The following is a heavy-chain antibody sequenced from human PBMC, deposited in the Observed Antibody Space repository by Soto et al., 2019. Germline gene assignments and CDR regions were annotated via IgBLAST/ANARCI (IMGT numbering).Heavy chain of an antibody. CDR3: ARLGIAARPGPAY. Sequence: QLQLQESGPGLVKPSETLSLTCTVSGGSISSSSYYWGWIRQPPGKVREWIGSIYYSGSTYYNPSLLSRVTIYGDSSKTQFFLKLSSVTAADTAVYYCARLGIAARPGPAYWGQGTLVTVCS. D-gene: IGHD6-6*01. J-gene: IGHJ4*02. V-gene: IGHV4-39*01. CDR2: IYYSGST. CDR1: GGSISSSSYY.